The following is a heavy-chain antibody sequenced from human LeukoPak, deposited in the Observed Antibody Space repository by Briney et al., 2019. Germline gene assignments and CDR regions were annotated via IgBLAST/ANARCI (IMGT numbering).Heavy chain of an antibody. J-gene: IGHJ6*03. Sequence: ASVKVSCTAPGYTFTNYDIHWVRQATGQGLEWMGWMNPKSGNTAYGRKFQGRVTMTRNTSISTAYMELSSLRSKDTAVYFCARGRNNNYYYMDVWGKGTTVTV. CDR1: GYTFTNYD. D-gene: IGHD1/OR15-1a*01. CDR2: MNPKSGNT. CDR3: ARGRNNNYYYMDV. V-gene: IGHV1-8*01.